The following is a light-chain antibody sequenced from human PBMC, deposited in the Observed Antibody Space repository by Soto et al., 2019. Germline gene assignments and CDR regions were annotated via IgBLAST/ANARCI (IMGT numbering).Light chain of an antibody. CDR2: AAS. J-gene: IGKJ3*01. Sequence: DIQMTQSPSSLSASVGDSVTITCRASQDISNYLAWFQQRPGKPPKLLIYAASTLESGVPSRFSGGRSGSDFTLSISSLQPEDVATSYCQTYDSLPFTFGPGTKVDIK. CDR3: QTYDSLPFT. CDR1: QDISNY. V-gene: IGKV1-27*01.